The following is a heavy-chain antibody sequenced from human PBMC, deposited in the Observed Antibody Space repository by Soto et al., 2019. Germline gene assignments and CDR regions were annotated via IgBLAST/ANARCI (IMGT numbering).Heavy chain of an antibody. J-gene: IGHJ4*02. V-gene: IGHV3-74*01. D-gene: IGHD3-9*01. CDR2: ISGDGTTI. CDR3: AREYYGLLTGYYIDH. CDR1: GFPFSSYW. Sequence: EVQLVESGGDSVQPGGSLRLSCAASGFPFSSYWMHWVRHTPGKGLEWVSRISGDGTTIYYADSVTGRFTVSRDNAKNTLSLQMSGLGAEDTAVYYCAREYYGLLTGYYIDHWGQGTLVSVSS.